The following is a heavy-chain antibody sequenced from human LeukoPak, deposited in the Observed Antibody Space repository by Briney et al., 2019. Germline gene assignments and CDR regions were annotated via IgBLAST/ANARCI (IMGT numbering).Heavy chain of an antibody. CDR2: IYSGGST. CDR3: ARDPGVYGDYLYYFDY. J-gene: IGHJ4*02. Sequence: GGSLRLSCAASGFTVSSNYMSWVRQAPGKGLEWASVIYSGGSTYYADSVKGRFTISRDNSKNTLYLQMNSLRAEDTAVYYCARDPGVYGDYLYYFDYWGQGTLVTVSS. CDR1: GFTVSSNY. V-gene: IGHV3-66*01. D-gene: IGHD4-17*01.